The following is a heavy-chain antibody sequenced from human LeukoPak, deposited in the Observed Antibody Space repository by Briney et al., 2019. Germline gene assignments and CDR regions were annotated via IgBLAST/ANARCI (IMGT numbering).Heavy chain of an antibody. J-gene: IGHJ4*02. CDR3: ATGYYGRGYFDY. V-gene: IGHV4-34*01. CDR2: IYHSGST. CDR1: GGSFSGYY. Sequence: SETLSLTCAVYGGSFSGYYWGWIRQPPGKGLEWIGEIYHSGSTNYNPSLKSRVTISVDKSKNQFSLKLSSVTAADTAVYYCATGYYGRGYFDYWGQGTLVTVSS. D-gene: IGHD3-9*01.